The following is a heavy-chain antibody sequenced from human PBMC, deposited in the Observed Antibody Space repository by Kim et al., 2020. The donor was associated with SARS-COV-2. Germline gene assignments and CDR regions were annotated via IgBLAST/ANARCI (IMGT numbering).Heavy chain of an antibody. CDR3: AKFYGSGDYRGDY. J-gene: IGHJ4*02. Sequence: ASVKVSCEASGYTFTNYNIHWVRQAPGQRLEWMGWINGGDGHTKYSQKFQGRITITRDTSARTAYMEVSGLTSEDTAIYYCAKFYGSGDYRGDYWGQGTLVIVSS. D-gene: IGHD3-3*01. CDR1: GYTFTNYN. V-gene: IGHV1-3*01. CDR2: INGGDGHT.